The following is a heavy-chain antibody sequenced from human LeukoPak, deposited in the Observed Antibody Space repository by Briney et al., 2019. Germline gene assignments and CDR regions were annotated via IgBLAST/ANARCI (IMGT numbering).Heavy chain of an antibody. CDR1: GFTFSSYE. V-gene: IGHV4-39*07. D-gene: IGHD6-19*01. J-gene: IGHJ5*02. CDR3: ARVKAVAELPNWFDP. CDR2: IYYSGST. Sequence: LRLSCAASGFTFSSYEMNWVRQAPGKGLEWIGSIYYSGSTYYNPSLKSRVTISVDTSKNQFSLKLSSVTAADTAVYYCARVKAVAELPNWFDPWGQGTLVTVSS.